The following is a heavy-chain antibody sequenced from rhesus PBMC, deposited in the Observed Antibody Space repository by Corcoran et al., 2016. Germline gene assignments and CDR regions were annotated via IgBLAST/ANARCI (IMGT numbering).Heavy chain of an antibody. Sequence: QVQLQESGPGLVKPLETLSLTCAVSGGSLSSNYWSWIRQPPGKGLEWIGYIYGSGSSTNYNPSLKSRVTLSVDTSKNQFSLKLSSVTAADTAVYYCARGAPVYTYMFGYWGQGVLVTVSS. CDR3: ARGAPVYTYMFGY. CDR1: GGSLSSNY. D-gene: IGHD2-27*01. V-gene: IGHV4S11*01. CDR2: IYGSGSST. J-gene: IGHJ4*01.